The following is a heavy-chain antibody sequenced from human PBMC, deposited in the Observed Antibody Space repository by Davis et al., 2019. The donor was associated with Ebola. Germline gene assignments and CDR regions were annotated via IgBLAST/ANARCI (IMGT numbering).Heavy chain of an antibody. J-gene: IGHJ4*02. Sequence: GESLKISCAASGFTFSYYYMSWIRQAPGKGLEWVSYISSSSSYTNYADSVKGRFTISRDNSKNTLYLQMNSLRAEDTAVYYCAKSQQWRTVIDYWGQGTLVTVSS. D-gene: IGHD6-19*01. CDR3: AKSQQWRTVIDY. CDR2: ISSSSSYT. CDR1: GFTFSYYY. V-gene: IGHV3-11*06.